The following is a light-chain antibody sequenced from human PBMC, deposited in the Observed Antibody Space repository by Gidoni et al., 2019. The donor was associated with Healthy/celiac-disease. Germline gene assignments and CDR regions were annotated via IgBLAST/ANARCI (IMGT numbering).Light chain of an antibody. CDR3: QQRSNWPPYT. V-gene: IGKV3-11*01. CDR1: QSVSSY. Sequence: ESVLTQSPATLSVSQGERATLSCRASQSVSSYLAWYQQKPGQAPRLLMYDASNRATGIPARFSGSGSGTDFTLTISSLEPEDFAVYYCQQRSNWPPYTFGQGTKLEIK. CDR2: DAS. J-gene: IGKJ2*01.